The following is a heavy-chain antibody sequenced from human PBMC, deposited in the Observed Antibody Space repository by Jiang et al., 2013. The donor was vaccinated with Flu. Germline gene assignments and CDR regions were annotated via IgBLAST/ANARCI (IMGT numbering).Heavy chain of an antibody. V-gene: IGHV1-2*02. Sequence: SGYTFTDYYMNXVRQAPGQRLEWMGWINPNGGDXNYAQKFEGRVTMTRDTPISTAYMELSRLTSDDTAVYYCARDVADTSSSVWFDPWGQGTLVTVSS. CDR2: INPNGGDX. D-gene: IGHD5-18*01. CDR3: ARDVADTSSSVWFDP. J-gene: IGHJ5*02. CDR1: GYTFTDYY.